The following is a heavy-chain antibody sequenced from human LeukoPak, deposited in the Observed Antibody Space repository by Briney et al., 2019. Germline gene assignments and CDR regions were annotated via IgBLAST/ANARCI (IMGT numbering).Heavy chain of an antibody. D-gene: IGHD3-10*01. CDR3: ARALLWFGEGNWFDP. J-gene: IGHJ5*02. Sequence: SETLSLTCAIYGGSFSAYYWNWIRQPPGKGLEWIGEINHSGSTNYNPSLKSRVTISVDTSKNQFSLKLSSVTAADTAVYYCARALLWFGEGNWFDPWGQGTLVTVSS. V-gene: IGHV4-34*01. CDR1: GGSFSAYY. CDR2: INHSGST.